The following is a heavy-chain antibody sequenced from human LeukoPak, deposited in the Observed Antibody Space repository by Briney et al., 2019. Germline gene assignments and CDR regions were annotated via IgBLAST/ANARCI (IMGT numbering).Heavy chain of an antibody. CDR1: GYTFTSYD. D-gene: IGHD3-10*01. CDR2: MNPNSGNT. CDR3: ARVLNELLWFGESPIDY. V-gene: IGHV1-8*03. J-gene: IGHJ4*02. Sequence: ASVKVSCKASGYTFTSYDINWVRQATGQGLEWMGWMNPNSGNTGYAQKLEGRFTITKNTSISKAYMELRRLRSDATAVYYCARVLNELLWFGESPIDYWGQGTLVTVSS.